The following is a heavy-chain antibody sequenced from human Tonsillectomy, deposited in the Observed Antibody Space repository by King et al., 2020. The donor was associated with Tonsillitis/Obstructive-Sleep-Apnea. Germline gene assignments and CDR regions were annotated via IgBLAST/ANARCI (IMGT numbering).Heavy chain of an antibody. CDR3: ARDGDAADFYYMDV. CDR1: GYTFTTYY. D-gene: IGHD7-27*01. V-gene: IGHV1-46*01. J-gene: IGHJ6*03. CDR2: LNPSGGST. Sequence: VQLVESGAEVKKPGASVKISCEASGYTFTTYYIHWVRQAPGQGLEWMGILNPSGGSTSYPHKFQGRVTMTRDTSTSTVYMELSSLRSEDTAVYYCARDGDAADFYYMDVWGKGTTVTVSS.